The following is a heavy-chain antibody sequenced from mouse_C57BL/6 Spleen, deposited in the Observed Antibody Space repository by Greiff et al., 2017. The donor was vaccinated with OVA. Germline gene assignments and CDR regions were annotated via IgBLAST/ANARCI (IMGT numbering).Heavy chain of an antibody. CDR3: ARHESGSSAMDY. CDR2: FYPGSGSI. J-gene: IGHJ4*01. V-gene: IGHV1-62-2*01. D-gene: IGHD1-1*01. CDR1: GYTFTEYT. Sequence: GQLQQSGAELVNTGASVKLSCKASGYTFTEYTIHWVKQRSGQGLEWIGWFYPGSGSIKYNEKFKDKATLTADKSSSTVYMELSRLTSEDSAVYFCARHESGSSAMDYWGQGTSVTVSA.